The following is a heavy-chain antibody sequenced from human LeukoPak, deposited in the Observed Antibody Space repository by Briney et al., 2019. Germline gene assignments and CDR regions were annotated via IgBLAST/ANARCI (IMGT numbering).Heavy chain of an antibody. Sequence: GASVKVSCKTSGYTFATYGISWVRQAPGQGLEWMGWINPNSGNTHYSQKFQGRVTMTRDSSINTAYMELTTLRSDDTAVYYCARDFAISSDWRHSNYMDIWGKGTPVTVSS. J-gene: IGHJ6*03. D-gene: IGHD6-25*01. V-gene: IGHV1-2*02. CDR2: INPNSGNT. CDR1: GYTFATYG. CDR3: ARDFAISSDWRHSNYMDI.